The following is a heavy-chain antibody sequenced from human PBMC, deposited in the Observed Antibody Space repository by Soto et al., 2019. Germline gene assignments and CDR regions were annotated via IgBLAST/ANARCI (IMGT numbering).Heavy chain of an antibody. V-gene: IGHV1-2*04. CDR3: ARGDSTDCSNGECSLFYNHDMQV. J-gene: IGHJ6*02. Sequence: ASVKVSCKASGYSFTDYHIHWVRQAPGQGLEWLGRINPKSGGTSTAQKFQGWVTMTTDTSISTASMELTRLTSDDTAIYYCARGDSTDCSNGECSLFYNHDMQVWGQATTVTVSS. CDR1: GYSFTDYH. CDR2: INPKSGGT. D-gene: IGHD2-8*01.